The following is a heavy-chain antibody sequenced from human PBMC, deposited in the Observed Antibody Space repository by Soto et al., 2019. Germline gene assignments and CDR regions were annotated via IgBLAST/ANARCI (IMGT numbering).Heavy chain of an antibody. D-gene: IGHD1-26*01. J-gene: IGHJ5*02. CDR2: ISAYNGNT. V-gene: IGHV1-18*01. CDR3: ARWFGGSYFGWFDP. CDR1: GYTFTSYG. Sequence: ASVKVCCKASGYTFTSYGISWVRQAPGQGLEWMGWISAYNGNTNYAQKLQGRVTMTTDTSTSTAYMELRSLRSDGTAVYYCARWFGGSYFGWFDPWGQGTLVTVSS.